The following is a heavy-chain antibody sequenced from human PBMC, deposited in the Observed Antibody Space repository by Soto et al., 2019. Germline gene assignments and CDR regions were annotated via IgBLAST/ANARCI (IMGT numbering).Heavy chain of an antibody. V-gene: IGHV4-31*03. CDR2: SYYSGST. J-gene: IGHJ3*02. CDR3: ARGGDCSGGSCYSQAFFDI. Sequence: QVQLQESGPGLVKPSQTLSLICTVSGGSISSGGYYWSWIRQHPGKGLEWIGYSYYSGSTYYNPSLKSRVTRPVDTSKNQFSLKLCSVTAADTAVYYGARGGDCSGGSCYSQAFFDIWGQGTMVTVSS. D-gene: IGHD2-15*01. CDR1: GGSISSGGYY.